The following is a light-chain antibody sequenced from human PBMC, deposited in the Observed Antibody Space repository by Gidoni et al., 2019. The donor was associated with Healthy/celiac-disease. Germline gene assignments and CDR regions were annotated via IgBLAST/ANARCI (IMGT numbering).Light chain of an antibody. J-gene: IGKJ2*01. CDR1: QSMSGY. Sequence: DMQMTKSPSSLSASVGDRGTITSRASQSMSGYLTWYQQKPGKAPKLLIYAASSLQSGVPSRFSGSGSGTDFTLTISSLQPEDFATYYCQQSYSTPHTFGQGTKLEIK. CDR3: QQSYSTPHT. CDR2: AAS. V-gene: IGKV1-39*01.